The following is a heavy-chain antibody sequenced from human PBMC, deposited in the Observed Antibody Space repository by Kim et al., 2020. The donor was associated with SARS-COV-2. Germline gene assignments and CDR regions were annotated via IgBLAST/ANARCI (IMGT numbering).Heavy chain of an antibody. CDR3: AREEYYYDSSGKGGLDY. D-gene: IGHD3-22*01. V-gene: IGHV4-39*07. Sequence: SETLSLTCTVSGGSISSSSYYWGWIRQPPGKGLEWIGSIYYSGSTYYNPSLKSRVTISVDTSKNQFSLKLSSVTAADTAVYYCAREEYYYDSSGKGGLDYWGQGTLVTVSS. J-gene: IGHJ4*02. CDR2: IYYSGST. CDR1: GGSISSSSYY.